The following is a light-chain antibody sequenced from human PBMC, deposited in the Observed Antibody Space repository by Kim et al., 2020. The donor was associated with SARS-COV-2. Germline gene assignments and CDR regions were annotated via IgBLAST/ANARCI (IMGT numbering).Light chain of an antibody. V-gene: IGLV2-23*01. Sequence: QSVSISGTGTSSDVGSYTLASWYQQPPGKAPKLMIYEAIKRPSGVSNRFSGSKSGNTASLTISGLQAEDEADYYCCSYAGSNASYVFGTGTQLTVL. CDR3: CSYAGSNASYV. CDR1: SSDVGSYTL. J-gene: IGLJ1*01. CDR2: EAI.